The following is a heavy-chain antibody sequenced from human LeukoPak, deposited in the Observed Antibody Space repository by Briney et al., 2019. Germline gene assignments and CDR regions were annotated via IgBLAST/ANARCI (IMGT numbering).Heavy chain of an antibody. Sequence: ASVKVSCTASGYTFTNYAMHWVRQAPGQRLEWMGWINAGNGNTKYSQKFQGRVTITRDTSASTAYMELNSLRSEDSAVYYCARAVNSPHFDSWGQGTLVTVSS. CDR2: INAGNGNT. J-gene: IGHJ4*02. D-gene: IGHD4-11*01. CDR3: ARAVNSPHFDS. V-gene: IGHV1-3*01. CDR1: GYTFTNYA.